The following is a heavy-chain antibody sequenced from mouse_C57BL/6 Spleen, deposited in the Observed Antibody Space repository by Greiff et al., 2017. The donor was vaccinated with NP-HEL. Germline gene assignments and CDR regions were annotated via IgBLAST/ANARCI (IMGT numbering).Heavy chain of an antibody. CDR3: ARERGSSWYFDV. V-gene: IGHV5-4*01. CDR1: GFTFSSYA. J-gene: IGHJ1*03. D-gene: IGHD1-1*01. CDR2: ISDGGSYT. Sequence: EVKLQESGGGLVKPGGSLKLSCAASGFTFSSYAMSWVRQTPEKRLEWVATISDGGSYTYYPDNVKGRFTISRDNAKNNLYLQMSHLKSEDTAMYYCARERGSSWYFDVWGTGTTVTVSS.